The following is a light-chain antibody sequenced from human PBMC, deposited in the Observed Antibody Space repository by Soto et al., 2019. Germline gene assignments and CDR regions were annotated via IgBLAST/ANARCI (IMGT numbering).Light chain of an antibody. CDR3: TSFTSSSTYV. CDR2: DVS. CDR1: SSDIGSYNY. Sequence: QSALTPPASVSGSPGQSITISCTGTSSDIGSYNYVSWYQQHPGKAPKLMIYDVSNRPSGVSNRFSGSKSGNTASLSISGLQAEDEADYYCTSFTSSSTYVFGAGTKLTVL. V-gene: IGLV2-14*01. J-gene: IGLJ1*01.